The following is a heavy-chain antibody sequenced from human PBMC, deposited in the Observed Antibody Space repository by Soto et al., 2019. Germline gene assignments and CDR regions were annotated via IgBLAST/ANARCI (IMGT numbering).Heavy chain of an antibody. D-gene: IGHD2-2*01. J-gene: IGHJ4*02. V-gene: IGHV1-18*01. CDR2: ISAYNGNT. CDR3: ARARDIVVVPAATNFDY. Sequence: GASVKVSCKASGYTFTSYGISWVRQAPGQGLEWMGWISAYNGNTNYAQKLQGRVTMTTDTSTSTAYMELRSLRSDDTAVYYCARARDIVVVPAATNFDYWGQGTLVTVS. CDR1: GYTFTSYG.